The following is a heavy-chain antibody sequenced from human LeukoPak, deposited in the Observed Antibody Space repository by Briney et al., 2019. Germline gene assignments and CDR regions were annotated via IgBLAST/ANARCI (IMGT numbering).Heavy chain of an antibody. CDR3: ARRISTITIFGVVISWFDP. Sequence: GESLKISCKGSGYSFTSYWIGWVRQMPGKGLEWMGIIYPGDSDTRYGPSFQGQVTISADKSISTAYLQWSSLKASDTAMYYCARRISTITIFGVVISWFDPWGQGTLVTVSS. D-gene: IGHD3-3*01. CDR1: GYSFTSYW. V-gene: IGHV5-51*01. CDR2: IYPGDSDT. J-gene: IGHJ5*02.